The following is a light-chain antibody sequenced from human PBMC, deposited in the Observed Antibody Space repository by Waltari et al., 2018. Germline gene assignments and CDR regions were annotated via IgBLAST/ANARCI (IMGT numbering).Light chain of an antibody. CDR2: SNN. CDR1: SSNIGSST. CDR3: AAWDDSLNGRV. V-gene: IGLV1-44*01. J-gene: IGLJ3*02. Sequence: QSVLTQPPSASGTPGQRVTISCSGSSSNIGSSTVNWYQQPPGTAPNLLIYSNNQRPSGVPDRFSGSKSGTSASLAISGLQSEDEADYYCAAWDDSLNGRVFGGGTKLTVL.